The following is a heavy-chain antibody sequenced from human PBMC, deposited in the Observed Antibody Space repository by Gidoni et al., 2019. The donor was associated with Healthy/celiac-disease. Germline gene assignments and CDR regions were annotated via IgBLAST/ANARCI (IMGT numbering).Heavy chain of an antibody. CDR1: GFSLSTSGVG. Sequence: QITLKESGPTLVKPTQTLTLTCTFSGFSLSTSGVGVGWIRQPAGKALEWLALIYWDDDKRYSPSLKSRLTITKDTSKNQVVLTMTNMDPVDTATYYCAHSRRKYQLPLPTDAFDIWGQGTMVTVSS. D-gene: IGHD2-2*01. J-gene: IGHJ3*02. CDR3: AHSRRKYQLPLPTDAFDI. CDR2: IYWDDDK. V-gene: IGHV2-5*02.